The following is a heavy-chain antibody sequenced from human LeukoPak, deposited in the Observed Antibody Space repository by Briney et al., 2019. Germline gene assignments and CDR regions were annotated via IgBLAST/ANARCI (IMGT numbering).Heavy chain of an antibody. Sequence: SETLSLTCTVSGGSISSSSYYWGWIRQPPGKGLEWIGSIYTSGSTNYNPSLKSRVTISVDTSKNQFSLKLSSVTAADTAVYYCATTYYYGSGSYYILMDVWGKGTTVTISS. J-gene: IGHJ6*03. CDR2: IYTSGST. D-gene: IGHD3-10*01. CDR3: ATTYYYGSGSYYILMDV. CDR1: GGSISSSSYY. V-gene: IGHV4-39*07.